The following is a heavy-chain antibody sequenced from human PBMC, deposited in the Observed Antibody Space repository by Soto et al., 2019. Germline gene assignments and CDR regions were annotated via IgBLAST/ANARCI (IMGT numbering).Heavy chain of an antibody. CDR3: ARDGPGITMTVHLFDP. Sequence: GASVKVSCKASGGTFSSYTISWVRQAPGQGLEWMGRIIPILGIANYAQKFQGRVTITADKSTSTAYMELSSLRSEDTAVYYCARDGPGITMTVHLFDPWGQGTLVPVSS. D-gene: IGHD3-22*01. CDR1: GGTFSSYT. J-gene: IGHJ5*02. V-gene: IGHV1-69*04. CDR2: IIPILGIA.